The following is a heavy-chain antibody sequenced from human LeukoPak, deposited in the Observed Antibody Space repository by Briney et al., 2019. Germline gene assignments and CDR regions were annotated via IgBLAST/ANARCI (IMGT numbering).Heavy chain of an antibody. Sequence: ASVKVSCKASGYTFTSYGISWVRQAPGQGLEWMGWISAYNGNTNYAQKLQGRVTMTTDTSTSTAYMELRSLRSDDTAVYYCARAPGSCSGGSCYGENDFDYWGQGTLVTVSS. CDR2: ISAYNGNT. CDR1: GYTFTSYG. V-gene: IGHV1-18*01. D-gene: IGHD2-15*01. J-gene: IGHJ4*02. CDR3: ARAPGSCSGGSCYGENDFDY.